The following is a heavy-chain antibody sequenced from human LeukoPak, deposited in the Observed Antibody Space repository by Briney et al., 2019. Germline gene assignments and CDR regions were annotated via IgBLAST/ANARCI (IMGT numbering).Heavy chain of an antibody. J-gene: IGHJ4*02. D-gene: IGHD5-18*01. Sequence: GGSLRLSCAASGFTFSSYAMSWVRQAPGKGLEWVTAISGSGGSTYYADSVKGRFTISRDNSKNTLYLQMNSLRAEDTAVYYCAKGLSRGYSYGYGYWGQGTLVTVSS. CDR3: AKGLSRGYSYGYGY. V-gene: IGHV3-23*01. CDR1: GFTFSSYA. CDR2: ISGSGGST.